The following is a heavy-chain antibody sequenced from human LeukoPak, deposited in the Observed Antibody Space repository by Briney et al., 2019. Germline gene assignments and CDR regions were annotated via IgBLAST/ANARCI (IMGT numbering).Heavy chain of an antibody. D-gene: IGHD3-10*01. Sequence: ASVKVSCKASGYTFTSYDINWVRQATGQRPEWRVWMNPNSGNTGYAQKFQGRVTVTRNTSISTAYMELSSLRSEDTAVYYCARGLQSSLPLLWFGVAFDPWGQGTLVTVSS. CDR2: MNPNSGNT. V-gene: IGHV1-8*01. J-gene: IGHJ5*02. CDR1: GYTFTSYD. CDR3: ARGLQSSLPLLWFGVAFDP.